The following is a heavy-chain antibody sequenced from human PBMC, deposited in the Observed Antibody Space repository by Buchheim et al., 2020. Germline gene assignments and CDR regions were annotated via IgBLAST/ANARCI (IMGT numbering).Heavy chain of an antibody. CDR1: GGSLSGSY. D-gene: IGHD3-9*01. CDR3: ARARHPRIKRYFDP. J-gene: IGHJ5*02. V-gene: IGHV4-34*02. CDR2: IDHTGGT. Sequence: QVQLQQWGAGLLKPSETLSLTCTVNGGSLSGSYWSWIRQPPGKGLEWSGEIDHTGGTNYNPSLESRVTISLDTSERKSSASLRSVTAADTAVYFCARARHPRIKRYFDPWGLGTL.